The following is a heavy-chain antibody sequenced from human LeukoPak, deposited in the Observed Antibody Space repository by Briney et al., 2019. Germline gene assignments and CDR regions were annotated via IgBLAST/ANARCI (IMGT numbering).Heavy chain of an antibody. J-gene: IGHJ4*02. V-gene: IGHV3-48*03. CDR2: ISGGGETR. D-gene: IGHD4-11*01. Sequence: GGCLRLSCAASGFTFSLYEMNWVRQAPVKGLEWVSYISGGGETRYYADSVKGRFTISRDNSKNTLFLQMNSLRAEDTAIYYCANLHDYWGQGTLVTVPS. CDR1: GFTFSLYE. CDR3: ANLHDY.